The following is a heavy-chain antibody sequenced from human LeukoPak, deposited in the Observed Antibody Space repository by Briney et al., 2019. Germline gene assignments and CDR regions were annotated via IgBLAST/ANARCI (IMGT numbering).Heavy chain of an antibody. V-gene: IGHV3-30*04. J-gene: IGHJ4*02. Sequence: GRSLRLSCAASGFTFSSYAMHWVRQAPGKGLEWVAVISYDGSNKYYADSVKGRFTISRDNSKNTLYLQMNSLRAEDTAVYCCARESMITFGGVIVGPFDYWGQGTLVTVSS. D-gene: IGHD3-16*02. CDR1: GFTFSSYA. CDR3: ARESMITFGGVIVGPFDY. CDR2: ISYDGSNK.